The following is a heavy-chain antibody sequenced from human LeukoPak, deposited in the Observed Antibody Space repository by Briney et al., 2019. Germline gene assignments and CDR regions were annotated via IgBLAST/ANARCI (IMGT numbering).Heavy chain of an antibody. Sequence: PSETLSLTCTVSSGSISTFYWTWIRQPPGKGLEWIGYVDYSGTTNYNPSLKSRVTLSLDTSKNQFSLKLSSVTAADTAVYYCARGSGDFDYWGLGTLVTVSS. V-gene: IGHV4-59*01. CDR2: VDYSGTT. J-gene: IGHJ4*02. CDR1: SGSISTFY. D-gene: IGHD3-3*01. CDR3: ARGSGDFDY.